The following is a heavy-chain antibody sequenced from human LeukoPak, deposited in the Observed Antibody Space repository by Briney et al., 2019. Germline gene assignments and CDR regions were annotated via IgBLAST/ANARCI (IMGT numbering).Heavy chain of an antibody. CDR3: ARSDIVATITEPGCYFDY. CDR2: ISAYNGNT. D-gene: IGHD5-12*01. CDR1: GYTFTSYG. Sequence: GASVKVSCKASGYTFTSYGISWVRQAPGQGLEWMGWISAYNGNTNYAQKLQGRVTMTTDTSTSTAYMELRSLRSDDTAVYYCARSDIVATITEPGCYFDYWGQGTLVTVSS. V-gene: IGHV1-18*01. J-gene: IGHJ4*02.